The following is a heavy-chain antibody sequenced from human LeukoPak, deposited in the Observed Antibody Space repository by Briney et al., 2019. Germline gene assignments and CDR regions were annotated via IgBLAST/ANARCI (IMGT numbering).Heavy chain of an antibody. Sequence: ASVKVSCKASGYTFTGYYMHWVRQAPGQGPEWMGWISAYSTYNGNTNYAQKFQGRVTMTTDTSTSTAYMELRSLRSDDTAVYYCARGDSGFDYWGQGTLVTVSS. D-gene: IGHD1-26*01. V-gene: IGHV1-18*04. CDR2: ISAYSTYNGNT. J-gene: IGHJ4*02. CDR1: GYTFTGYY. CDR3: ARGDSGFDY.